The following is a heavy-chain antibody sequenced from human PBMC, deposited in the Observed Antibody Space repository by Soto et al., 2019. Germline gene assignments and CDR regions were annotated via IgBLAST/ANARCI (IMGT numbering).Heavy chain of an antibody. CDR2: IYHSGST. J-gene: IGHJ6*02. CDR1: GGSISSGSYS. D-gene: IGHD4-17*01. Sequence: QLQLQESGSGLVKPSQTLSLTCAVSGGSISSGSYSWSWIRQPPGKGLEWIGYIYHSGSTYYNPSLKSRVTISVDRSKNQFSLKLSSVTAAGTAVYYCARAHYGDYGYGMDVWGQGTTVTVSS. V-gene: IGHV4-30-2*01. CDR3: ARAHYGDYGYGMDV.